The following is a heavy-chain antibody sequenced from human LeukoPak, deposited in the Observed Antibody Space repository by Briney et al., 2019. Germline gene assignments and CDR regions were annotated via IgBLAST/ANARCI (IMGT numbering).Heavy chain of an antibody. CDR1: GGSITSAGYY. D-gene: IGHD2-8*02. CDR3: ARDGGRTGWFDP. Sequence: SETLSLTCTVSGGSITSAGYYWSWIRQHPGKGLEWIGYIYYRGSTYYTPSLKSRVTISVDTSKNQFSLKLNSVTAADTAVYYCARDGGRTGWFDPWGQGTLVTVSS. J-gene: IGHJ5*02. CDR2: IYYRGST. V-gene: IGHV4-31*03.